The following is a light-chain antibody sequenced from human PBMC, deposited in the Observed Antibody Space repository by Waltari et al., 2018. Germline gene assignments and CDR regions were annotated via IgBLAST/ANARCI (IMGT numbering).Light chain of an antibody. CDR2: DAS. CDR1: QDISNY. Sequence: DIQMTQSPSSLSASVGDRVTITCQASQDISNYLNWYQQKPGKAPKLLIYDASNLETGVPSRFSGSGSGTDFTFTISSLQPEDIATYYCQRYNSYPITFGPGTKVDI. CDR3: QRYNSYPIT. J-gene: IGKJ3*01. V-gene: IGKV1-33*01.